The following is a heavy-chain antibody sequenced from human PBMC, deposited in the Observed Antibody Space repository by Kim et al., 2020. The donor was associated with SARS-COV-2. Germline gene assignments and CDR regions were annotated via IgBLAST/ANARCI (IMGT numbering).Heavy chain of an antibody. J-gene: IGHJ6*02. CDR1: GYTFTGQK. CDR3: ARDNTNWSLDV. D-gene: IGHD2-2*01. CDR2: INPSDGGT. V-gene: IGHV1-46*01. Sequence: ASVKVYCKASGYTFTGQKMHWVRQAPGQGLEWMGIINPSDGGTRHAQKFQGRITVTSDTSTSTVYMELSSLTSEDTAVYYCARDNTNWSLDVWGQGTTVT.